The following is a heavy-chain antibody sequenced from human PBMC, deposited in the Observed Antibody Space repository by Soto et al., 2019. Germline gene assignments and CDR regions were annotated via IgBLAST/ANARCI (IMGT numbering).Heavy chain of an antibody. CDR1: GGSISSYY. J-gene: IGHJ3*02. D-gene: IGHD3-10*01. CDR3: AREVLKPQHDAFDI. V-gene: IGHV4-59*01. Sequence: SETLSLTCTVSGGSISSYYWSWIRQPPGKGLEWIGYIYYSGSTNYNPSLESRVTISVDTSKNQFSLKLSSVTAADTAVYYCAREVLKPQHDAFDIWGQGTMVTVS. CDR2: IYYSGST.